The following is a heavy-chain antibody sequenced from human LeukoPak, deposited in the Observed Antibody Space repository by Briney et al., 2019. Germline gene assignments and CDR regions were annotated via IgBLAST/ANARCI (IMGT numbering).Heavy chain of an antibody. D-gene: IGHD6-13*01. CDR1: GFTFSDYS. V-gene: IGHV3-21*01. CDR2: ISSRSSYI. J-gene: IGHJ4*02. Sequence: GGSLRLSCAASGFTFSDYSMSWVRQAPGKGLQWVSSISSRSSYIYSADSGKGRFTISRDNAKNSLSLQMDSLRAEDTAVYYCARGHAADRGTWYFDYWGQGTLVTVSS. CDR3: ARGHAADRGTWYFDY.